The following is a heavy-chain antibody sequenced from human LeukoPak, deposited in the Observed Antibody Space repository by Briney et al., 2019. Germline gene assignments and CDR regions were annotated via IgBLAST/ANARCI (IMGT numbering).Heavy chain of an antibody. V-gene: IGHV3-7*01. Sequence: PGGSLRLSCAASGFTFSSYWMSWVRQAPGKGLEWVANIKQDGSEKYYVDSVKGRFTISRDNAKNALYLQMNSLRAEDTAVYYCTRDPSDLYGDYGGYFDLWGRGTLVTVSS. CDR3: TRDPSDLYGDYGGYFDL. CDR1: GFTFSSYW. J-gene: IGHJ2*01. CDR2: IKQDGSEK. D-gene: IGHD4-17*01.